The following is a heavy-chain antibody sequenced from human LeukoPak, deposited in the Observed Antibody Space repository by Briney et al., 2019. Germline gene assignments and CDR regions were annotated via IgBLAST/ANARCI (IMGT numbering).Heavy chain of an antibody. CDR3: ARARTHCSSTSCYLDAFDI. V-gene: IGHV3-11*06. D-gene: IGHD2-2*01. J-gene: IGHJ3*02. Sequence: GGSLRLSCAASGFTFSDYYMSWIRQAPGKGPEWVSYISSSSSYTNYADSVKGRFTISRDNAKNSLYLQMNSLRAEDTAAYYCARARTHCSSTSCYLDAFDIWGQGTMVTVSS. CDR2: ISSSSSYT. CDR1: GFTFSDYY.